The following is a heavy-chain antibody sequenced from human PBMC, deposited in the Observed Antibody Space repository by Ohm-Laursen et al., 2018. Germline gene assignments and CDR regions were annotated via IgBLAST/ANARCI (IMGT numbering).Heavy chain of an antibody. CDR1: GGSISSCSCY. D-gene: IGHD6-19*01. J-gene: IGHJ4*02. V-gene: IGHV4-39*01. CDR3: ARGFSGWWGRIDY. CDR2: FHYGAST. Sequence: SDTLSLTCTVSGGSISSCSCYWGWIRQSPGKGLEWIGSFHYGASTLYNPSLMSRVTISVDTSKNQFSLRLGSVTAADTAVYYCARGFSGWWGRIDYWGQGILVTVSS.